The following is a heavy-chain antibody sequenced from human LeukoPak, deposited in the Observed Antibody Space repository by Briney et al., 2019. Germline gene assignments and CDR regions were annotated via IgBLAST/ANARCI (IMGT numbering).Heavy chain of an antibody. CDR1: GGSISNYF. CDR2: IYYSDST. CDR3: AREDSGSYYNYYYFYMDV. D-gene: IGHD3-10*01. J-gene: IGHJ6*03. Sequence: SETLSLTCTVSGGSISNYFWSWIRQPPGKGLECIGYIYYSDSTNYNPSLKSRVTVSVDTSKNQFSLNLSSVTAADTAVYYCAREDSGSYYNYYYFYMDVWGKGTTVTISS. V-gene: IGHV4-59*12.